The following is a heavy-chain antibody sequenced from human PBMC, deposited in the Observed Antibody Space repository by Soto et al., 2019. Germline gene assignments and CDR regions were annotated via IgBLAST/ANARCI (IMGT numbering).Heavy chain of an antibody. CDR1: GYSITAGGYY. Sequence: SETLSLTCFVSGYSITAGGYYWSWIRHHPGKGLEWIGSFYSSGSIIYNPSLRSRVSISGDTSSNQFSMSLTSVTAADTARYYCARMYSSGSGWFHPWGQGTMVTVYS. J-gene: IGHJ5*02. V-gene: IGHV4-31*03. CDR2: FYSSGSI. CDR3: ARMYSSGSGWFHP. D-gene: IGHD6-19*01.